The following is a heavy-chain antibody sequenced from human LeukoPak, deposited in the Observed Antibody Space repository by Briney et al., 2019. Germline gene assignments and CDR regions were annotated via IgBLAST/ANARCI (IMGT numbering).Heavy chain of an antibody. J-gene: IGHJ6*02. CDR2: ISSTSSYI. V-gene: IGHV3-21*01. Sequence: GGSLRLSCAASGFTYSSYSMTWVRQAPGKGLEWVSSISSTSSYIYYADSLKGRFTISRDNAKSSLYLQMNSLRAEDTAVYYCSRADGDWLLYGMDVWGQGTTVTVSS. CDR1: GFTYSSYS. D-gene: IGHD4-17*01. CDR3: SRADGDWLLYGMDV.